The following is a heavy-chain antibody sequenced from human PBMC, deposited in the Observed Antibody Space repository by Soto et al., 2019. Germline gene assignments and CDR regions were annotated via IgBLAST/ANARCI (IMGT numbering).Heavy chain of an antibody. V-gene: IGHV1-18*01. CDR1: GYSFSNYN. J-gene: IGHJ3*02. D-gene: IGHD3-10*01. CDR3: ARDKVRGGFDS. CDR2: ISGYNGTT. Sequence: ASVKVSCKSSGYSFSNYNLCWVRQAPGQGLEWLGWISGYNGTTNYAQKLQGRVTMTTDSLTSTAYLELRSLRSDDTAVYYCARDKVRGGFDSWGQVTMGTVSS.